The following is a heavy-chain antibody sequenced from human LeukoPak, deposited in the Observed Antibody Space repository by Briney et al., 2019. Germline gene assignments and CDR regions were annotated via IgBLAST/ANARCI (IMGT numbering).Heavy chain of an antibody. CDR2: ISGSGGST. V-gene: IGHV3-23*01. CDR1: GFTFSSYA. CDR3: ARDTMSGYGHFDY. D-gene: IGHD5-12*01. Sequence: PGGSLRLSCAASGFTFSSYAMSWVRQAPGKGLEWVSAISGSGGSTYYADSVKGRFTISRDNSKNTLYLQMNSLRAEDTAVYYCARDTMSGYGHFDYWGQGTLVTVSS. J-gene: IGHJ4*02.